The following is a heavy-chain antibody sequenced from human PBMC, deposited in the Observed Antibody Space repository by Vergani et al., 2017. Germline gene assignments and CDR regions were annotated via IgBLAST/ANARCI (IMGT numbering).Heavy chain of an antibody. CDR3: ARVYCSSTSCYIGIDWYFDL. V-gene: IGHV1-69*01. D-gene: IGHD2-2*02. J-gene: IGHJ2*01. CDR2: IIPIFGTA. CDR1: GGTFSSYA. Sequence: QVQLVQSGAEVKKPGSSVKVSCKASGGTFSSYAISWVRQAPGQGLEWMGGIIPIFGTANYAQKFQGRVTITADESTSTAYMGLSSLRSEDTAVYYCARVYCSSTSCYIGIDWYFDLWGRGTLVTVSS.